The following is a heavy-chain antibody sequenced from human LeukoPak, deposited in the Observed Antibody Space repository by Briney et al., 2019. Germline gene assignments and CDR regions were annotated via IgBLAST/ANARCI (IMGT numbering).Heavy chain of an antibody. CDR2: ISSSSSYI. CDR1: GFTFSSYS. CDR3: AREDWGPRFDP. V-gene: IGHV3-21*04. D-gene: IGHD7-27*01. Sequence: PGGSLRLSCAASGFTFSSYSMNWVRQAPGKGLEWVSSISSSSSYIYYADSVKGRFTISRDNAKRSVFLQMNSLRAEDTGLYYCAREDWGPRFDPRGQGTLVTVSS. J-gene: IGHJ5*02.